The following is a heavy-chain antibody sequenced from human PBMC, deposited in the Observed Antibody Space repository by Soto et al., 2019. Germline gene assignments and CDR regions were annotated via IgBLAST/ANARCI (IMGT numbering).Heavy chain of an antibody. D-gene: IGHD1-26*01. CDR1: GLIFSDHY. J-gene: IGHJ2*01. Sequence: EVQLVESGGDLVQPGGSLRLSCAASGLIFSDHYMDWVRQAPGKGLEWIGRTGDKADSYTTEYAASVEGRFTISRDDSRNSLYLQMNSLKTEDTAGYYCARDRGALGWYFDLWGRGTLVTVSS. CDR2: TGDKADSYTT. CDR3: ARDRGALGWYFDL. V-gene: IGHV3-72*01.